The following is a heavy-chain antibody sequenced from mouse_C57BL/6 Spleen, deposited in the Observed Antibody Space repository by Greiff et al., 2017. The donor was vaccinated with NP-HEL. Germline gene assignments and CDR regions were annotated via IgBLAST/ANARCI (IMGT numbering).Heavy chain of an antibody. J-gene: IGHJ2*01. CDR3: ARNYYGSSYRIDY. CDR2: ISSGGSYT. Sequence: EVKLMESGGDLVKPGGSLKLSCAASGFTFSSYGMSWVRQTPDKRLEWVATISSGGSYTYYPDSVKGRFTISRDNAKNTLYLQMSSLKSEDTAMYYCARNYYGSSYRIDYWGQGTTLTVSS. V-gene: IGHV5-6*01. CDR1: GFTFSSYG. D-gene: IGHD1-1*01.